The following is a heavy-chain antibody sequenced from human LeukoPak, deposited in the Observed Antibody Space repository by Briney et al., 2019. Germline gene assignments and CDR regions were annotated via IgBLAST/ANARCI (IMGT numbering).Heavy chain of an antibody. J-gene: IGHJ6*02. CDR3: ARITMVRGALDV. CDR1: GFTFSSYS. D-gene: IGHD3-10*01. CDR2: ISSSSSYI. Sequence: GGSLRLSCAASGFTFSSYSMNWVRQAPGKGLEWVSSISSSSSYIYYVDSVKGRFTISRDNAKNSLYLQMNSLRAEDTAVYYCARITMVRGALDVWGQGTTVTVSS. V-gene: IGHV3-21*01.